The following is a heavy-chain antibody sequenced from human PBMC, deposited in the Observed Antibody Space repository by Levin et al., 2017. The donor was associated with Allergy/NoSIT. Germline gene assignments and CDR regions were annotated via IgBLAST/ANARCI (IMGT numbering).Heavy chain of an antibody. CDR1: GFTFSSYS. CDR3: ARGHDILTGYSNGGHYFDY. Sequence: GGSLRLSCAASGFTFSSYSMNWVRQAPGKGLERVSSISSSSSYIYYADSVKGRFTISRDNAKNSLYLQMNSLRAEDTAVYYCARGHDILTGYSNGGHYFDYWGQGTLVTVSS. D-gene: IGHD3-9*01. J-gene: IGHJ4*02. V-gene: IGHV3-21*01. CDR2: ISSSSSYI.